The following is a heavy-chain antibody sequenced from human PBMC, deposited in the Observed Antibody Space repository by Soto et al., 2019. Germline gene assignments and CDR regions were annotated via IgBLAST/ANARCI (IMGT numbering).Heavy chain of an antibody. CDR1: RFIIAHLA. D-gene: IGHD6-19*01. Sequence: APVEVTLEASRFIIAHLARWWVRQDNKKRLGWMRWINTGNGNTRYSQKFQGRVTIXTDTSASTAYMELSSLRSEDTAVYYCARDGAVAGDTNFDYWGQGTLVTVS. CDR2: INTGNGNT. J-gene: IGHJ4*02. V-gene: IGHV1-3*04. CDR3: ARDGAVAGDTNFDY.